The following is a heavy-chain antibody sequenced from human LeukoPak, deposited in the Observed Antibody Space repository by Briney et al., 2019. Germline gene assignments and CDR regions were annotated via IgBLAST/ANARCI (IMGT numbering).Heavy chain of an antibody. CDR3: AKGSIGSSPYYFDY. CDR1: GFTFSSYW. D-gene: IGHD2-2*01. J-gene: IGHJ4*02. Sequence: GGSLRLSCAASGFTFSSYWMSWVRQAPGKGLEWVANIKQDGSEKYYVDSVKGRFTISRDNSKNTLYLQMNSLRAEDTAVYYCAKGSIGSSPYYFDYWGQGTLVTVSS. CDR2: IKQDGSEK. V-gene: IGHV3-7*01.